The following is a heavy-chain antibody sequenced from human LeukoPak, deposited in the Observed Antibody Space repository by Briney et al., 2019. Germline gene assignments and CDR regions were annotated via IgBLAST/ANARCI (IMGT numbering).Heavy chain of an antibody. J-gene: IGHJ6*02. D-gene: IGHD5-18*01. Sequence: GGSLRLSCAASGFTFSSDSMNWVRQAPGKGLEWVSSISSTGSYIYYTDSVKGRFTISRDNSKNTLYLQMNSLRAEDTAVYYCAKDFETTVDTAMPDYYGMDVWGQGTTVTVSS. V-gene: IGHV3-21*01. CDR1: GFTFSSDS. CDR2: ISSTGSYI. CDR3: AKDFETTVDTAMPDYYGMDV.